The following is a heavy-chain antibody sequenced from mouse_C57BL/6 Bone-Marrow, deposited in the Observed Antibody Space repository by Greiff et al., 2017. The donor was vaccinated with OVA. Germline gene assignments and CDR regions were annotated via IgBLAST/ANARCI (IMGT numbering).Heavy chain of an antibody. CDR1: GYTFTSYW. CDR3: ARTDYDWAIDH. V-gene: IGHV1-59*01. Sequence: QVQLQQPGAELVRPGTSVKLSCTASGYTFTSYWMHWVKQRHGQGLEWIGVIDPSDSYTNYNQKYKGKATLTVDTSSSTAYMQLSSLTSEDSAVYYCARTDYDWAIDHWGQGTPVTGSS. J-gene: IGHJ4*01. CDR2: IDPSDSYT. D-gene: IGHD2-4*01.